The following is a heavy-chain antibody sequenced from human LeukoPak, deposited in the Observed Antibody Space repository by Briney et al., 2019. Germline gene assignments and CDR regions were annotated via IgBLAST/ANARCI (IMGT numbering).Heavy chain of an antibody. Sequence: PGGSLRLSCAASGFTFSSYGMHWVRQAPGKGLEWVAVISYDGSNKYYADSVKGRFTISRDESKNTLYLHMSSLRAEDTAVYYCASRIRTSFEYWGPGTLVTVSS. D-gene: IGHD1-14*01. V-gene: IGHV3-30*03. CDR1: GFTFSSYG. CDR2: ISYDGSNK. CDR3: ASRIRTSFEY. J-gene: IGHJ4*02.